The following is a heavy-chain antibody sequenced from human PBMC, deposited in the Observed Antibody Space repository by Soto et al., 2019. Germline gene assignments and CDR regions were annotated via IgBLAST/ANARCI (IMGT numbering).Heavy chain of an antibody. D-gene: IGHD3-3*01. CDR3: ARQSQSDFWSGPNLDY. V-gene: IGHV5-51*01. Sequence: EVQLVQSGAEVKKPGESLKISCKGSGYSFTSYWIGWVRQMPGKGLEWMGIIYPGDSDTRYSPSFQGQVTISADKSISTAYLQWSSLKASDTAMYDCARQSQSDFWSGPNLDYWGQGTLVTVSS. CDR2: IYPGDSDT. CDR1: GYSFTSYW. J-gene: IGHJ4*02.